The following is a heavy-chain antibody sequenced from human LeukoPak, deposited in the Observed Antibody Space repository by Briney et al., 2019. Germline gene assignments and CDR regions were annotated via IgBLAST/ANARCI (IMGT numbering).Heavy chain of an antibody. J-gene: IGHJ6*03. CDR3: ARVPDYYYYYMDV. CDR1: GYTFTSYY. Sequence: GASVKVSCKASGYTFTSYYMHWVRQAPGQGLEWMGWINPNSGGTNYAQKFQGRVTMTRDTSISTAYMELSRLRSDDTAVYYCARVPDYYYYYMDVWGKGTTVTVSS. CDR2: INPNSGGT. V-gene: IGHV1-2*02.